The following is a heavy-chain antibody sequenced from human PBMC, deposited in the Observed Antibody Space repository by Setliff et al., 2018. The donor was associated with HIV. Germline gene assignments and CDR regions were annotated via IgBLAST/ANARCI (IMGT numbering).Heavy chain of an antibody. CDR2: ISWNSGSI. J-gene: IGHJ4*02. CDR3: ARDPIGIPDY. Sequence: GGSLRLSCAASGFIFDDYAMHWVRQAPGKGLEWVSGISWNSGSIGYADSVKGRFTISRDNAKNSLYLQMNTLRAEDTAVYYCARDPIGIPDYWGQGTLVTVSS. D-gene: IGHD1-20*01. CDR1: GFIFDDYA. V-gene: IGHV3-9*01.